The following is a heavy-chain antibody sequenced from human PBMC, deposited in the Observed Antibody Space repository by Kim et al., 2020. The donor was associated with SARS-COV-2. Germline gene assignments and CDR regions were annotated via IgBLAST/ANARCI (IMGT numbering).Heavy chain of an antibody. D-gene: IGHD3-10*01. J-gene: IGHJ4*02. V-gene: IGHV1-2*02. CDR3: ARSGEFDY. Sequence: TKYAQKFQGRVTMTRDTSSSTAYMELNSLISDDTAVYYCARSGEFDYWGQGALVTVSS. CDR2: T.